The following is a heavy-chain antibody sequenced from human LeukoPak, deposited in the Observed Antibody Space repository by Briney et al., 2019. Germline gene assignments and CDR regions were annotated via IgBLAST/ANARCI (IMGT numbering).Heavy chain of an antibody. V-gene: IGHV3-7*01. J-gene: IGHJ4*02. CDR1: GFTFTTYW. Sequence: GGSLRLSCAASGFTFTTYWMSWVRQAPGKGLEWVANIKQDGSEKNYVDSVKGRFTISRDNAKNSLYLQMNSLRAEDTAVYYCARAGQYCSSTSCYPYYFDYWGQGTLVTVSS. CDR3: ARAGQYCSSTSCYPYYFDY. D-gene: IGHD2-2*01. CDR2: IKQDGSEK.